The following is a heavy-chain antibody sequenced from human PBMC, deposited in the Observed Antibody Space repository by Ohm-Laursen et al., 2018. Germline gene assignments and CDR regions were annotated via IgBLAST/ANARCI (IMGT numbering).Heavy chain of an antibody. V-gene: IGHV4-59*08. CDR1: GGSISSYY. J-gene: IGHJ4*02. D-gene: IGHD1-7*01. Sequence: SETLSLTCTVSGGSISSYYWSWIRQPPGKGLEWIGYIYYSGSTNYNPSLKSRVTISVDTSKNQFSLKLSSVTAADTAVYYCARHWELRGYFDYWGQGTLVTVSS. CDR3: ARHWELRGYFDY. CDR2: IYYSGST.